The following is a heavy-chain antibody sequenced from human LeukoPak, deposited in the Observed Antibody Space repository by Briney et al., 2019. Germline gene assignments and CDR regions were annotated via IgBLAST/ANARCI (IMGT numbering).Heavy chain of an antibody. Sequence: GGSLRLSCAASGFTFSTYSMHWVRQAPGKGLEWVSYISSSSSTIYYADSVRGRFTISRDNAENSLYLQMNSLRDDDTAIYYCARASSGWYLFNYWGQGTRVTVSS. CDR3: ARASSGWYLFNY. CDR2: ISSSSSTI. D-gene: IGHD6-19*01. V-gene: IGHV3-48*02. CDR1: GFTFSTYS. J-gene: IGHJ4*02.